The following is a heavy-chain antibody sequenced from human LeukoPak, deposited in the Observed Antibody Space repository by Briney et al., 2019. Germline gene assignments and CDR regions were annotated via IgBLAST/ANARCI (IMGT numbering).Heavy chain of an antibody. CDR2: IIPIFGTA. CDR3: ARVWVVTAVMDV. D-gene: IGHD2-21*02. V-gene: IGHV1-69*06. CDR1: GGTFSSYA. J-gene: IGHJ6*03. Sequence: ASVKVSCKASGGTFSSYAISWARQAPGQGLEWMGGIIPIFGTANYAQKFQGRVTITADKSTSTAYMELSSLRSEDTAVYYCARVWVVTAVMDVWGKGTTVTVSS.